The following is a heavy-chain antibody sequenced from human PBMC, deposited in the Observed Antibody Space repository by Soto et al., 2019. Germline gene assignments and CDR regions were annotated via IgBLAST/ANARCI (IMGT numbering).Heavy chain of an antibody. D-gene: IGHD2-2*02. CDR2: VNSDGSST. CDR1: GFTFTSYW. Sequence: EVQLVESGGGLVQPGGSLRLSCAASGFTFTSYWMHWVRQAPGKGLVWVSRVNSDGSSTSYADSVRGRFTISRDNVENTLSLQMNSLSAEDTGGYYCARGPPDYTNNAYGGDYWGQGTLVTVSS. J-gene: IGHJ4*02. CDR3: ARGPPDYTNNAYGGDY. V-gene: IGHV3-74*01.